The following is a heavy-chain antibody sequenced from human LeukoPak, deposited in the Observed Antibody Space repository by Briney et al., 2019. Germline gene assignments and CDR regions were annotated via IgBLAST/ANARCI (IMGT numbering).Heavy chain of an antibody. CDR3: ARTDYSSGAFDY. V-gene: IGHV3-48*03. J-gene: IGHJ4*02. Sequence: GGSLRLSCAASGFTFGSYEMNWVRQAPGKGLEWVSYISSSGRSTYYADSVKGRFTISRDNAKNSLFLQMNSLRAEDTAVYYCARTDYSSGAFDYWGQGTLVTVSS. CDR1: GFTFGSYE. CDR2: ISSSGRST. D-gene: IGHD6-19*01.